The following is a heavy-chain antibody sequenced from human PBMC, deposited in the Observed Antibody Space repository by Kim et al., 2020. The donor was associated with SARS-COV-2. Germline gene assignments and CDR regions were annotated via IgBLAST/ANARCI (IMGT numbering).Heavy chain of an antibody. D-gene: IGHD1-26*01. CDR2: K. J-gene: IGHJ4*02. CDR3: GKHIGGYRVYDY. V-gene: IGHV3-7*01. Sequence: KYMVSSVKGRFTISRDNAKNSRYLQMNALRAEYTAVYYCGKHIGGYRVYDYWVQGTLVTVSS.